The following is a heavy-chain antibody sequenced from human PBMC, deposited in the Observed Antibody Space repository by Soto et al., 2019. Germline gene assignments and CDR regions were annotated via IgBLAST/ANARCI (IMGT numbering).Heavy chain of an antibody. Sequence: PGGSLRLSCVASGFSCDNFGMSWVRQAPGKGLEWVAGFSGTAGGTYYADSGKGRFTISRDSSKNTVYLQMNSLRAEDTAVYYCATRSGMTPRPGDDWSQGTQVPVSS. CDR2: FSGTAGGT. D-gene: IGHD6-6*01. CDR3: ATRSGMTPRPGDD. V-gene: IGHV3-23*01. CDR1: GFSCDNFG. J-gene: IGHJ4*02.